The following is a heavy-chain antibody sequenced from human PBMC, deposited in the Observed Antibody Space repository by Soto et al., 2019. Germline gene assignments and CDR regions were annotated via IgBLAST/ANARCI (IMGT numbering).Heavy chain of an antibody. D-gene: IGHD4-17*01. J-gene: IGHJ4*02. V-gene: IGHV3-15*01. Sequence: EVQLVESGGGLVKPGGSLRLSCAASGFTFSNAWMSWVRQAPGKGLEWVGRIKSKTDGGTTDYAAPVKGRFTISRDDSKNTLYLQMNSLKTEDTAVYYCTTSHYGMYYFDYWGQGTLVTVSS. CDR3: TTSHYGMYYFDY. CDR1: GFTFSNAW. CDR2: IKSKTDGGTT.